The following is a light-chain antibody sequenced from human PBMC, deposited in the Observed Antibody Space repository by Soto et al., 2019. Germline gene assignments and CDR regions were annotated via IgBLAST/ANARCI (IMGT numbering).Light chain of an antibody. CDR1: QNIFTY. CDR2: DAS. CDR3: QHYTLYSAS. Sequence: DIHMTQSPSTLSASVGDRVTISCRASQNIFTYLAWYQQKPGKAPKLLIFDASNLQSGVPPRFSGSGSGTEFTLTISSLQPDDFATYYCQHYTLYSASFGPGTKVDIK. J-gene: IGKJ3*01. V-gene: IGKV1-5*01.